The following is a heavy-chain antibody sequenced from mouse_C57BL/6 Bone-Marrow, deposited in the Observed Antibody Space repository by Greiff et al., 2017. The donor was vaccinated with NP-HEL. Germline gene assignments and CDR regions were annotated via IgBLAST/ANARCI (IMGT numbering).Heavy chain of an antibody. CDR2: IYPGGGYT. CDR1: GYTFTNYW. D-gene: IGHD1-1*01. Sequence: VQLQESGAELVRPGTSVKMSCKASGYTFTNYWIGWAKQRPGHGLEWIGDIYPGGGYTNYNEKFKGKATLTADKSSSTAYMQFSSRTSEDSAIYYCARSVVALWYFDVWGTGTTVTVSS. J-gene: IGHJ1*03. CDR3: ARSVVALWYFDV. V-gene: IGHV1-63*01.